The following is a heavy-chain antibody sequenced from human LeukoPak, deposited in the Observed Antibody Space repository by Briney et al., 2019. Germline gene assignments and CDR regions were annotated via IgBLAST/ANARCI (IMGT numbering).Heavy chain of an antibody. CDR1: GFTSSNYA. J-gene: IGHJ4*02. CDR3: AIGDSLGELSSSFEY. CDR2: VSYDGSNK. V-gene: IGHV3-30*04. D-gene: IGHD3-16*02. Sequence: GGSLRLSYAASGFTSSNYAMHWVRQAPDKGLEWVAVVSYDGSNKYYADSVKGRFTVSRDNSKNTLYLQMNSLRAEDTAVYYCAIGDSLGELSSSFEYWGQGTLVTVSS.